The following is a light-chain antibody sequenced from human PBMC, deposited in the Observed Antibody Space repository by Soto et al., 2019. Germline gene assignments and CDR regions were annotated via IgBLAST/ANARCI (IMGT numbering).Light chain of an antibody. CDR2: EVR. J-gene: IGLJ1*01. Sequence: QSALTQPPSASGSPGQSVTISCTGSSSDVGGYNYVSWYQQHPGKAPKLVIYEVRKRSSGVPDRFSGSKSGNTASLTVSGLQAEDEADYYCSSYTGTNNFGVFVPGTKLTVL. CDR1: SSDVGGYNY. CDR3: SSYTGTNNFGV. V-gene: IGLV2-8*01.